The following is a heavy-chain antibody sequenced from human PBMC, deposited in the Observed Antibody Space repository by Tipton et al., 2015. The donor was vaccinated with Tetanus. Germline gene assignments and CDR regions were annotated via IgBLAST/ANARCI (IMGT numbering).Heavy chain of an antibody. D-gene: IGHD5-12*01. V-gene: IGHV4-34*01. CDR2: INHSGST. J-gene: IGHJ4*02. CDR1: GGSFSGYY. CDR3: ARYGGYATNDY. Sequence: TLSLTCAVYGGSFSGYYWSWIRQPPGKGLEWIGEINHSGSTNYNPSLKSRVTISVDTSKNQFSLKLSSVTAADTAVYYCARYGGYATNDYWGQGTLVTVSS.